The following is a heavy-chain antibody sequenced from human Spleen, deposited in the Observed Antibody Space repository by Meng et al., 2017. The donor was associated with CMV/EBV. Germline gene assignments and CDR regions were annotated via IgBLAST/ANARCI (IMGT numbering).Heavy chain of an antibody. D-gene: IGHD3-3*01. CDR3: ARAGITIFGVVSQFDY. J-gene: IGHJ4*02. CDR2: INGYNGNT. CDR1: GYTFNRYG. V-gene: IGHV1-18*01. Sequence: ASVKVSCKASGYTFNRYGINWVRQAPGQGLEWMGWINGYNGNTNYAQNVQGRVTMTTDTSTSTAYMELRSLRFDDTAVYYCARAGITIFGVVSQFDYWGQGTLVTVSS.